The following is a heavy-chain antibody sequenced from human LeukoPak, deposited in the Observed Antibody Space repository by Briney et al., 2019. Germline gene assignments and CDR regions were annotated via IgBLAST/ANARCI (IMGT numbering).Heavy chain of an antibody. CDR2: IKQDGSEE. V-gene: IGHV3-7*01. Sequence: GGSLRLSCAASGFTVSSYSMNWVSQAPGKGLEWVANIKQDGSEEYYVDSVKGRFTISRDNAKNSLCLQVNSLRAEDTAVYYCAREGCSGGSCYSFWFDPWGQGTLVTVSS. CDR3: AREGCSGGSCYSFWFDP. D-gene: IGHD2-15*01. CDR1: GFTVSSYS. J-gene: IGHJ5*02.